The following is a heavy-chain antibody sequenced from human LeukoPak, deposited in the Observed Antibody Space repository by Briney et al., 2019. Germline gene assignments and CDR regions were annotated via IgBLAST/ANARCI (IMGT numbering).Heavy chain of an antibody. CDR1: GFTFSIYW. CDR3: TTWVGAHFDF. CDR2: IDGPTDRT. J-gene: IGHJ4*02. D-gene: IGHD1-26*01. Sequence: GGSLRLSCAASGFTFSIYWMYWVRQAPGKGLGWVSTIDGPTDRTHYADSVMGRFTISRDNSKNTLYLQVNSLRAEDTAVYFCTTWVGAHFDFWGQGTLVTVSS. V-gene: IGHV3-23*01.